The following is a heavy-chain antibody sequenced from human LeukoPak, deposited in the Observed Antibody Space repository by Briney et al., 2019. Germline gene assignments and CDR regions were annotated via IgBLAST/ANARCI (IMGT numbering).Heavy chain of an antibody. CDR2: INPSGST. CDR3: ARGRGSSGDVEYYFDY. CDR1: GWSFSGYY. J-gene: IGHJ4*02. D-gene: IGHD3-22*01. V-gene: IGHV4-34*01. Sequence: PETLCLTCAVYGWSFSGYYCSWIRQPPPKGPAWIGAINPSGSTNYNPSLKSRVTISVDTSKNQFSLKLSSVTAADTAVYYCARGRGSSGDVEYYFDYWGQGTLVTVSS.